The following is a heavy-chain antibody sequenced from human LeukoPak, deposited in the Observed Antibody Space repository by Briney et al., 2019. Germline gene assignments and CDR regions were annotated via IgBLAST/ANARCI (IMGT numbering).Heavy chain of an antibody. CDR1: GYTFTSYG. CDR3: ARWKSYDYVWGSYRGQYYFDY. Sequence: SVKVSCKASGYTFTSYGISWVRQAPGQGLEWMGGIIPIFGTANYAQKFQGRVTITADKSTSTAYMELSSLRSEDTAVYYCARWKSYDYVWGSYRGQYYFDYWGQGTLVTVSS. CDR2: IIPIFGTA. D-gene: IGHD3-16*02. V-gene: IGHV1-69*06. J-gene: IGHJ4*02.